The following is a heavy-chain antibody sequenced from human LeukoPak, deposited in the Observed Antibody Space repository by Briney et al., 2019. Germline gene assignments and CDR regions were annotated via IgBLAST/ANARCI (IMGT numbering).Heavy chain of an antibody. V-gene: IGHV4-59*01. CDR2: IYYSGST. CDR1: GGSLSGYY. D-gene: IGHD3-3*01. J-gene: IGHJ4*02. CDR3: ARGYYDFWSGTFDY. Sequence: SETLSLTCAVFGGSLSGYYWSWIRQPPGKGLEWIGYIYYSGSTNYDPSLKSRVTISVDTSKNQFSLKLSSVTAADTAVYYCARGYYDFWSGTFDYWGQGTLVTVSS.